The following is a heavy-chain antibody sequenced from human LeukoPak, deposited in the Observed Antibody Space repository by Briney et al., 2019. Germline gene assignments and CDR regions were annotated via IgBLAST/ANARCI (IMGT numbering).Heavy chain of an antibody. CDR1: GDSISSRSFY. D-gene: IGHD3-10*01. Sequence: SETLSLTCLVSGDSISSRSFYWGWIRQPPGKGLEWIGSIYFRGSAFYNPSLESRVTLSIDTSRSQFSLKMTSVTAADTAVYYCARGNYGSMGLDAWGQGTTVTVSS. V-gene: IGHV4-39*01. CDR3: ARGNYGSMGLDA. J-gene: IGHJ6*02. CDR2: IYFRGSA.